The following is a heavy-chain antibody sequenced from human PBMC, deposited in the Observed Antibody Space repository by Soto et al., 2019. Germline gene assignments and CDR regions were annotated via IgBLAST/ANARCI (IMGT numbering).Heavy chain of an antibody. D-gene: IGHD3-10*01. Sequence: SETLSLTCAVYGGSFSGYYWSWIRQPPGKGLEWIGEINHSGSTNYNPSLKSRVTISVDTSKNQFSLKLSSVTAADTAVYYCARGSMVRGANYYYYYGMDVWGQGTTVTVSS. CDR1: GGSFSGYY. CDR3: ARGSMVRGANYYYYYGMDV. CDR2: INHSGST. V-gene: IGHV4-34*01. J-gene: IGHJ6*02.